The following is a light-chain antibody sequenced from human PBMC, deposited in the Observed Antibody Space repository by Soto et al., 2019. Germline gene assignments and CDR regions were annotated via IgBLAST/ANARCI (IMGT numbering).Light chain of an antibody. CDR1: QSVSSD. CDR3: PPYNNWPWT. J-gene: IGKJ1*01. V-gene: IGKV3-15*01. CDR2: GAS. Sequence: EIVMSQSPATLSVSPGERATLSCRASQSVSSDLAWYQQKPGQAPRLLIYGASTRATGFPARFSGSASGTEFTLTISSLQSEDFALCYCPPYNNWPWTFGRGTKVEIK.